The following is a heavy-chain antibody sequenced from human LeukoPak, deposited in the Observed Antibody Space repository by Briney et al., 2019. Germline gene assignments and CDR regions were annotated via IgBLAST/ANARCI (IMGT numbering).Heavy chain of an antibody. D-gene: IGHD6-19*01. CDR1: EMSFSAYY. CDR2: INYGGST. Sequence: ASEPLSLTCAVSEMSFSAYYWNWIRQSPGKGLEWIGEINYGGSTKYTPSLEGRGTILIDTSKNQFSLKLTSVTAADTAVYYCARGFPPGSGSRGSHAFDVWGQGTMVTVSS. J-gene: IGHJ3*01. V-gene: IGHV4-34*01. CDR3: ARGFPPGSGSRGSHAFDV.